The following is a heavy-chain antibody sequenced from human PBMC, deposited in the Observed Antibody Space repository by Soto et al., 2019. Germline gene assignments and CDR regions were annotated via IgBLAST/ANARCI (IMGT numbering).Heavy chain of an antibody. D-gene: IGHD2-15*01. CDR1: GFTFSSYS. Sequence: GGSLRLSCAASGFTFSSYSMNWVRQAPGKGLEWVSSISSSSSYIYYADSVKGRFTISRDNAKNSLYLQMNSLRAEDTAVYYFARDTEYCSGGSCYEDYYYYYMDVWGKGT. CDR2: ISSSSSYI. V-gene: IGHV3-21*01. CDR3: ARDTEYCSGGSCYEDYYYYYMDV. J-gene: IGHJ6*03.